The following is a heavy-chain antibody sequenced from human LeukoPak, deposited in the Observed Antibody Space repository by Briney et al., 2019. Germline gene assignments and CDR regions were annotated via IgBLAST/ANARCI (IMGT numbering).Heavy chain of an antibody. CDR1: GFTFSTYS. D-gene: IGHD2-2*01. CDR2: ISSSSTSI. CDR3: ARGTKEGYSSSWFDY. J-gene: IGHJ4*02. V-gene: IGHV3-48*02. Sequence: GGSLRLSCAASGFTFSTYSINWVRQAPGMGLEWVSYISSSSTSIYYADSVKGRFTISRDNAKNSLYLQMNSLRDEHTAVYYCARGTKEGYSSSWFDYWGQGTLVTVSS.